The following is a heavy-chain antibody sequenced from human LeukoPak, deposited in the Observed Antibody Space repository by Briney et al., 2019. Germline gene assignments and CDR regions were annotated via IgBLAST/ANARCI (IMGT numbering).Heavy chain of an antibody. CDR3: ARDQGYCSSTSCYALGAYFEY. V-gene: IGHV1-69*01. D-gene: IGHD2-2*01. J-gene: IGHJ4*02. CDR1: GGTFSSYA. Sequence: ASVKVFCKASGGTFSSYAISWVRQAPGQGLEWEGGSIPIFGTANDAQKFQGRVTITADESTSTAYMELSSLRSEDTAVYYCARDQGYCSSTSCYALGAYFEYWGQGTLVTVSS. CDR2: SIPIFGTA.